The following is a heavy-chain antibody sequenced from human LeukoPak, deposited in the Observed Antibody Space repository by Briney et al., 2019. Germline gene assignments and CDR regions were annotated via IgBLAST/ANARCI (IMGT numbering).Heavy chain of an antibody. CDR3: ATYGSGSYYFGNYYYYYGMDV. Sequence: ASVKVSCKASGYTFTSYYMHWVRQAPGQGLEWMGIINPSGGSTSYAQKFQGRVTMTEDTSTDTAYMELSSLRSEDTAVYYCATYGSGSYYFGNYYYYYGMDVWGQGTTVTVSS. V-gene: IGHV1-46*01. J-gene: IGHJ6*02. CDR1: GYTFTSYY. D-gene: IGHD3-10*01. CDR2: INPSGGST.